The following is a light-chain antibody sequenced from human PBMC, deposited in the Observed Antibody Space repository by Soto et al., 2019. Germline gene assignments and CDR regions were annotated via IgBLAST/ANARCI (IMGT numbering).Light chain of an antibody. CDR2: AAS. J-gene: IGKJ1*01. Sequence: IHNTQAPSADTESAGDRGAITWRASHDITNYVNWYQQKPGKAPKLLIYAASILQRGVPIRFSGSGSGTNLTLSIASLQPEDSARYFCLQVYGYPWTFHQGTKVDIK. V-gene: IGKV1-6*01. CDR3: LQVYGYPWT. CDR1: HDITNY.